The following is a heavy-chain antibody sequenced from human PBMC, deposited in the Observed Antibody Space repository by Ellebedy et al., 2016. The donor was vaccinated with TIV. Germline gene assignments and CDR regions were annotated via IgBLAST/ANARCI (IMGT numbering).Heavy chain of an antibody. CDR2: IRTKSNNYAA. J-gene: IGHJ4*03. V-gene: IGHV3-73*01. Sequence: GGSLRLSXAASGFTFSSYAMHWVRQASGQGLEWLGRIRTKSNNYAAAYAESVRDRFTISRDDSQNTAYLQMNSLKFEDSAVYYCTRRTSFGDYWGQGVQVTVSS. CDR1: GFTFSSYA. CDR3: TRRTSFGDY. D-gene: IGHD3-10*01.